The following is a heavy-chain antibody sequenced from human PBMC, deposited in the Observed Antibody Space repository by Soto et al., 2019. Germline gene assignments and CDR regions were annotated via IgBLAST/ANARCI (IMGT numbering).Heavy chain of an antibody. CDR2: IIPILNIA. CDR3: GRDGSTVVSPAPDWNLDL. J-gene: IGHJ2*01. Sequence: QVQLEQSGAAVKKPGSSVKVSCTASGGTFSSYTISWVRQAPGQGLEWMGRIIPILNIANYAPKFQGRVTRPANKSTTTDYMELSSLGSDGTAVYFCGRDGSTVVSPAPDWNLDLWGVGTLVTVS. D-gene: IGHD4-17*01. V-gene: IGHV1-69*08. CDR1: GGTFSSYT.